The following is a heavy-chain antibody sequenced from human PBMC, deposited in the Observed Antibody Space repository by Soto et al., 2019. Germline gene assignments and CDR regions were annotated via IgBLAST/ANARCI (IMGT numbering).Heavy chain of an antibody. CDR1: CYSISSGYD. Sequence: SATLPLTCAFSCYSISSGYDCGWIRQPPWKVLYWIGSIYHSGSTYYNPSLKSRVTISVDTSKNQFSLKLSSVTAADTAVYYCATFSSGAGGSNPDYYYYGMDVWGQGTTVTVSS. D-gene: IGHD1-26*01. CDR2: IYHSGST. CDR3: ATFSSGAGGSNPDYYYYGMDV. J-gene: IGHJ6*02. V-gene: IGHV4-38-2*01.